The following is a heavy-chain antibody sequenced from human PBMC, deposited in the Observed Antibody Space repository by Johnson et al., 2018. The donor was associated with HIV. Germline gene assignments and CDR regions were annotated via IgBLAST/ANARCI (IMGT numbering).Heavy chain of an antibody. J-gene: IGHJ3*02. CDR2: IKQDGSEK. Sequence: QLVESGGGVVQPGGSLRLSCAASGFTFSSYGMHWVRQAPGKGLEWVANIKQDGSEKYYVDSVKGRFTISRDNAKNSLYLQMNSLRAEDTAVYYCAKARRGSPGDAFDIWGQGTMVTVSS. CDR1: GFTFSSYG. D-gene: IGHD3-16*01. V-gene: IGHV3-7*03. CDR3: AKARRGSPGDAFDI.